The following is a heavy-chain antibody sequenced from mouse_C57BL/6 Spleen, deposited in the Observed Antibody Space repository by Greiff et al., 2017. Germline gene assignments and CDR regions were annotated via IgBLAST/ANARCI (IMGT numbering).Heavy chain of an antibody. CDR3: ARGLITTVVGYFDY. CDR1: GFTFSDYG. Sequence: EVKVVESGGGLVKPGGSLKLSCAASGFTFSDYGMHWVRQAPEKGLEWVAYISSGSSTIYYADTVKGRFTISRDNAKNTLFLQMTSLRSEDTAMYYCARGLITTVVGYFDYWGQGTTLTVSS. CDR2: ISSGSSTI. D-gene: IGHD1-1*01. J-gene: IGHJ2*01. V-gene: IGHV5-17*01.